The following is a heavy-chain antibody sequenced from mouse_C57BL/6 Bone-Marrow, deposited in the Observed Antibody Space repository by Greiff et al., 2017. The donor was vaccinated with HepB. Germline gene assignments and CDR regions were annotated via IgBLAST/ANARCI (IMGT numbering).Heavy chain of an antibody. CDR1: GYTFTSYW. D-gene: IGHD1-1*01. CDR3: ARAITTVVATDYFDY. Sequence: QVQLQQSGAELAKPGASVKLSCKASGYTFTSYWMHWVKQRPGQGLEWIGYINPSRGYTKYNQKFKDKATLTADKSSSTAYMQLSSLTCEDSAVYYCARAITTVVATDYFDYWGQGTTLTVSS. CDR2: INPSRGYT. V-gene: IGHV1-7*01. J-gene: IGHJ2*01.